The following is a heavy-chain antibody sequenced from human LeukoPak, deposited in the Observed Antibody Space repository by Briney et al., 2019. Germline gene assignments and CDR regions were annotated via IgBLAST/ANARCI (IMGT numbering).Heavy chain of an antibody. CDR3: ASDYRGNYCIDF. Sequence: GGSLRLSCAASGFTFSTYAIHWVRQAPGKGLEWVAYISSDGSGKLYAGSVKGRFTISRDDSESTLSLQMNSLRVEDTAVYHCASDYRGNYCIDFWGQGILVTVSS. J-gene: IGHJ4*02. V-gene: IGHV3-30*04. CDR2: ISSDGSGK. CDR1: GFTFSTYA. D-gene: IGHD3-16*02.